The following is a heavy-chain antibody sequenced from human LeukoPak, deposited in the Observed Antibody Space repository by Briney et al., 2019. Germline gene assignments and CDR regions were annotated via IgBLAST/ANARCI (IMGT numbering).Heavy chain of an antibody. Sequence: ASVKVSGKASGYTFTGYYMHWVRQAPGQGLEWMGWINPNSGGTNYAQKFQARVTMTRDTSISTAYMEPSRLRSDDTAVYYCARGGDYGGNSVYAFDYWGQGTLVTVSS. CDR2: INPNSGGT. J-gene: IGHJ4*02. CDR1: GYTFTGYY. CDR3: ARGGDYGGNSVYAFDY. V-gene: IGHV1-2*02. D-gene: IGHD4-23*01.